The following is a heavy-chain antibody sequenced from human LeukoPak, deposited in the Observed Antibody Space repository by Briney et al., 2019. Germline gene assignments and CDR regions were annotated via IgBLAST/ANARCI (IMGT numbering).Heavy chain of an antibody. D-gene: IGHD3-22*01. J-gene: IGHJ3*02. CDR3: IRAAPFNFDSSGLQRDSLDI. CDR2: IRANAYGGTT. CDR1: GFTFSDHA. V-gene: IGHV3-49*04. Sequence: GGSLRLSCTASGFTFSDHAINWVRQAPGKGLEWVGFIRANAYGGTTEYAASVRGRGTISRDDSTGIAYLQMNSLRVEDTAVYYCIRAAPFNFDSSGLQRDSLDIWGQGTTVIVSS.